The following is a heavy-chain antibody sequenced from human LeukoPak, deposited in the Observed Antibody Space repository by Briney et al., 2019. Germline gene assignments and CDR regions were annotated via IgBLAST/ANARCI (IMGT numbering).Heavy chain of an antibody. V-gene: IGHV5-51*01. Sequence: GESLKISCKGSGFIFTNYWIGWVRQMPGKGLEWMGIIYPGDSDTRYSPSFQGQVTISADKSISTAYLQWSSLKASDTAMYYCATAAYCGGDCYSGWFDPWGQGTLVTVSS. CDR1: GFIFTNYW. CDR3: ATAAYCGGDCYSGWFDP. J-gene: IGHJ5*02. CDR2: IYPGDSDT. D-gene: IGHD2-21*02.